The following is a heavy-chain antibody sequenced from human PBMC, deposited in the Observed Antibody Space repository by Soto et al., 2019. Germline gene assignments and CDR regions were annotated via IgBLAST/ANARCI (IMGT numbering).Heavy chain of an antibody. CDR3: ATMNGYFEY. CDR1: GFRFSSYS. Sequence: PRLSCADSGFRFSSYSMSWVRQTPGKGLEWVAAITATGDRTYYADSVTGRFTISRDNSKKTHYLQMTSLRAEDTAMYYCATMNGYFEYWGQGXPVTVYS. CDR2: ITATGDRT. J-gene: IGHJ4*02. D-gene: IGHD3-22*01. V-gene: IGHV3-23*01.